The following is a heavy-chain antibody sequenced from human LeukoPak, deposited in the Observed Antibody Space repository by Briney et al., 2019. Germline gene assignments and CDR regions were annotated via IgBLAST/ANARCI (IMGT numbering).Heavy chain of an antibody. CDR2: TYHSGST. Sequence: SETLSLTCAVSGGSISSGGYSWSWIRQPPGKGLEWIGYTYHSGSTYYNPSLKSRVTISVDTSKNQFSLKLSSVTAADTAVYYCARDRPGGSSLDYWGQGTLVTVSS. CDR3: ARDRPGGSSLDY. CDR1: GGSISSGGYS. D-gene: IGHD6-13*01. J-gene: IGHJ4*02. V-gene: IGHV4-30-2*01.